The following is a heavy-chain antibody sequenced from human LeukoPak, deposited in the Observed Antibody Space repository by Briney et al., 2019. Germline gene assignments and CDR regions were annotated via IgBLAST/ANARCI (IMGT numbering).Heavy chain of an antibody. CDR2: INPNNGGT. Sequence: ASVKVSCKASGYTFTGYYMYWVRQAPGQGLEWMGWINPNNGGTSYAQKFQGRVTMTRDTSITTAYMELPSLTSDDTAVYYCARGYSSPVPNFDYWGQGTLVTVSS. D-gene: IGHD6-13*01. CDR1: GYTFTGYY. CDR3: ARGYSSPVPNFDY. J-gene: IGHJ4*02. V-gene: IGHV1-2*02.